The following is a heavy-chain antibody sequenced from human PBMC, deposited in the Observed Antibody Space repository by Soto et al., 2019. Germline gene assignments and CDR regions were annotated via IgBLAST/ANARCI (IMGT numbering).Heavy chain of an antibody. CDR1: GYTFTSDW. J-gene: IGHJ4*02. CDR2: IYPGDSDT. D-gene: IGHD1-20*01. Sequence: ESLNISCKGSGYTFTSDWIAWVRQMPGKGLEWMGIIYPGDSDTRYSPSFQGQVTISADKSISTAYLQWSSLKASDTAIYYCARRLYNWNPFDYWGQGTLVTVSS. V-gene: IGHV5-51*01. CDR3: ARRLYNWNPFDY.